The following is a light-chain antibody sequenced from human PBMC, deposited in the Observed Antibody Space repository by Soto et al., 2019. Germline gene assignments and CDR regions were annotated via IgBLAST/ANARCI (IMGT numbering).Light chain of an antibody. Sequence: EIVMTQSPATLSVSPGARAPLSCRARQSVSSNLAWYQQKPGQAPRLLIYGASTRATGIPARFSGSGSGTEFTLTISSLQSEDFAVYYCQQYNNWPPTWTFGQGTKVDIK. J-gene: IGKJ1*01. CDR1: QSVSSN. CDR3: QQYNNWPPTWT. V-gene: IGKV3-15*01. CDR2: GAS.